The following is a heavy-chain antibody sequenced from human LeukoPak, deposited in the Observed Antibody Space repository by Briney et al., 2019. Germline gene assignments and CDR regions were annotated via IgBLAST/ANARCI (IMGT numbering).Heavy chain of an antibody. CDR2: ISSSGSTI. D-gene: IGHD3-10*02. J-gene: IGHJ6*04. CDR3: AELGITMIGGV. CDR1: GFTFSGLG. Sequence: TGGSLRLSCAASGFTFSGLGMSWVRQAPGKGLGWVSYISSSGSTIYYADSVKGRFTISRDNAKNSLYLQMNSLRAEDTAVYYCAELGITMIGGVWGKGTTVTISS. V-gene: IGHV3-48*03.